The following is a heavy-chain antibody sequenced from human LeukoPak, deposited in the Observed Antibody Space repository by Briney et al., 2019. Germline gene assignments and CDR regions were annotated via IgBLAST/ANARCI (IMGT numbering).Heavy chain of an antibody. V-gene: IGHV4-30-4*08. Sequence: TSETLSLTCTVSGGSISSGDYYWSWIRQPPGKGPEWIGYIYYSGSTYYNPSLKSRVTISVDTSKNQFSLKLSSVTAADTAVYYCARVIVGATFDYWGQGTLVTVSS. CDR3: ARVIVGATFDY. D-gene: IGHD1-26*01. J-gene: IGHJ4*02. CDR1: GGSISSGDYY. CDR2: IYYSGST.